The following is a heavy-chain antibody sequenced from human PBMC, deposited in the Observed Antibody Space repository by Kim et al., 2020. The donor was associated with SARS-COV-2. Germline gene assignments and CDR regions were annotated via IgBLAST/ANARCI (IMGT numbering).Heavy chain of an antibody. Sequence: GGSLRLSCTASGFTFSWYWMHWVRQVPGKGLVWVSHINPSGSTTTYADSVKGRFTISRDDARNTFYLQMNTLRAEDTAVYYCACSPGRASGYDWGQGTLVTVSS. D-gene: IGHD5-12*01. CDR1: GFTFSWYW. CDR3: ACSPGRASGYD. CDR2: INPSGSTT. J-gene: IGHJ4*02. V-gene: IGHV3-74*01.